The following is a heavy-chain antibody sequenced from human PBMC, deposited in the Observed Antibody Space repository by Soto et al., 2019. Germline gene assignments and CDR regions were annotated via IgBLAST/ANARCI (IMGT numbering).Heavy chain of an antibody. J-gene: IGHJ6*02. CDR2: TYYRSKSYN. Sequence: PSQTLSLTCAISGDSVSSNSAAWNWIRQSPSRGLEWLGRTYYRSKSYNDYAVSVKSRITINPDTSKNQFSLQLNSVTPEDTAVYYCARGARLFPYYYYGMDVWGQGTTVTVSS. CDR1: GDSVSSNSAA. D-gene: IGHD3-10*02. CDR3: ARGARLFPYYYYGMDV. V-gene: IGHV6-1*01.